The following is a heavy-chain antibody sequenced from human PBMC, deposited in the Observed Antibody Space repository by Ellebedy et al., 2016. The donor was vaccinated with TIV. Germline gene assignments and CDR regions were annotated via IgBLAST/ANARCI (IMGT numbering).Heavy chain of an antibody. V-gene: IGHV4-38-2*01. D-gene: IGHD2-21*02. CDR1: GYSISNGYY. CDR2: IHHSGRT. CDR3: AIVSGDPPYFFDN. Sequence: GSLRLSCAVSGYSISNGYYWGWIRQPPGKGLEWIGSIHHSGRTYYNPSLKSRVTKSVDTSKNQFSLKLSSVTAADTAVYSCAIVSGDPPYFFDNWGQGTLVTVST. J-gene: IGHJ4*02.